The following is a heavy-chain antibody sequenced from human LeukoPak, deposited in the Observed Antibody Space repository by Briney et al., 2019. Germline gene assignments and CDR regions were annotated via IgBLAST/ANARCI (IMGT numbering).Heavy chain of an antibody. CDR2: IKQDGSEK. V-gene: IGHV3-7*01. CDR1: GFTFSTYW. CDR3: APRVVVIAASFDY. Sequence: GGSLRLSCAASGFTFSTYWMSWVRQAPGKGLEWVANIKQDGSEKSYLDSVKGRFTISRDNAKNSLYLQMNSLRAEDTAVYYCAPRVVVIAASFDYWGQGTLVTVSS. J-gene: IGHJ4*02. D-gene: IGHD2-21*01.